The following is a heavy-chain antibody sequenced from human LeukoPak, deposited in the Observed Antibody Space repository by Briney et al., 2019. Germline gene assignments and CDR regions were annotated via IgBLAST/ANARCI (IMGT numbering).Heavy chain of an antibody. J-gene: IGHJ3*02. CDR1: GLTFSSYG. V-gene: IGHV3-30*18. CDR3: AKDLDYVTHDAFDI. Sequence: GGSLRLSCAASGLTFSSYGMHWVRQAPGKGLEWVAVISYDGSNKYYADSVKRRFTTSRDNSQNTRYLQMNSLRAEDTAVYYCAKDLDYVTHDAFDIWGQRTMVTVSS. D-gene: IGHD3-16*01. CDR2: ISYDGSNK.